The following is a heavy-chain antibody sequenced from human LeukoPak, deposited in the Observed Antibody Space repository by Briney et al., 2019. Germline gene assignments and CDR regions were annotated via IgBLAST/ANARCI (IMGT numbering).Heavy chain of an antibody. CDR3: ATDGAGFDT. CDR2: INIGGTNT. J-gene: IGHJ5*02. V-gene: IGHV3-11*01. Sequence: GGSLRLSCADSGFSFSDYYMSWIRQAPGKGLEWLSYINIGGTNTHYADSVKGRFTISRDNAKKSLYLELTNLRAEDTAVYYCATDGAGFDTWGQGVLVTVSS. CDR1: GFSFSDYY.